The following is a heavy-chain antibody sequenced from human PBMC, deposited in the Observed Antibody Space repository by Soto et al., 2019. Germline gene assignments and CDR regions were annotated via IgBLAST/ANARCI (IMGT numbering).Heavy chain of an antibody. CDR3: ASDLSGRADV. CDR2: MNEDGGTT. J-gene: IGHJ6*02. D-gene: IGHD3-10*01. CDR1: GFTFSSYW. V-gene: IGHV3-74*02. Sequence: EVQLVESGGGLVRPGGSLRLSCAASGFTFSSYWMHWVRQAPGKGLVWVSRMNEDGGTTDYADSVKGRFTISRDNAKNTLYLQMNRLGVEDTAVYYCASDLSGRADVWGQGTTVTVSS.